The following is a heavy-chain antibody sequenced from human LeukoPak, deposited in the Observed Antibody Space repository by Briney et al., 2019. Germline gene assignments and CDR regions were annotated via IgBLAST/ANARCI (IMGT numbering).Heavy chain of an antibody. CDR3: ARGSPRIAVAGSDY. CDR1: GYTFTGYY. J-gene: IGHJ4*02. D-gene: IGHD6-19*01. CDR2: INPNSGGT. V-gene: IGHV1-2*06. Sequence: GASVKVSCKASGYTFTGYYMHWVRQAPGQGLEWMGRINPNSGGTNYAQKFQGRVTMTRDTSISTAYMELSRLRSDDTAAYYCARGSPRIAVAGSDYWGQGTLVTVSP.